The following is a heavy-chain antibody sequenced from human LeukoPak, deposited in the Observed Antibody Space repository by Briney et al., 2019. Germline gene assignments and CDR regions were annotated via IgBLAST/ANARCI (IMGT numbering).Heavy chain of an antibody. D-gene: IGHD3-22*01. V-gene: IGHV3-53*01. J-gene: IGHJ4*02. Sequence: GGSLRLSCAVSGFTFSNYNMNWVRQAPGKGLEWVSVIYSGGSTYYADSVKGRFTISRDNSKNTLYLQMNSLRAEDTAVYYCAKGTVDSSGYYGSCWGQGTLVTVSS. CDR3: AKGTVDSSGYYGSC. CDR1: GFTFSNYN. CDR2: IYSGGST.